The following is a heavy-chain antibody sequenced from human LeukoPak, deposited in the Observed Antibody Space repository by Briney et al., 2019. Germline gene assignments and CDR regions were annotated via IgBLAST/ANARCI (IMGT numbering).Heavy chain of an antibody. CDR3: ARDFTPEWFDIH. V-gene: IGHV3-30*04. CDR1: GLAFSSYS. D-gene: IGHD3-3*01. J-gene: IGHJ4*02. CDR2: VSYDGSDE. Sequence: GGSLRLSCVASGLAFSSYSMHWVRQAPGKGLEWVGVVSYDGSDEYYTDSVKGRFTISRDNSKNTVYLQMNSLRADDTAVYYCARDFTPEWFDIHWGQGTLVTVS.